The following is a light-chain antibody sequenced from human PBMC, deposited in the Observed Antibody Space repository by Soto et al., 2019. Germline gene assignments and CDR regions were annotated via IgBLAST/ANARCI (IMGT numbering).Light chain of an antibody. V-gene: IGLV2-11*01. Sequence: QSALTQPRSVSGSPGQSVTIAWTVTRSDVGGYNYVSWYQQHPGKAPKLMIYDVSKRPSGVPDRFSGSKSGNTASLTISGLQAEDEADYYCCSYAGSYTWVFGGGTQLTVL. CDR2: DVS. CDR3: CSYAGSYTWV. J-gene: IGLJ3*02. CDR1: RSDVGGYNY.